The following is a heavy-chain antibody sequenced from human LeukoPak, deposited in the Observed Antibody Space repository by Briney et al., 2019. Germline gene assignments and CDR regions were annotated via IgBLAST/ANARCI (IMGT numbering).Heavy chain of an antibody. D-gene: IGHD3-22*01. CDR2: IIQDGSAK. CDR1: GFRFSDHW. Sequence: GGSLRLSCAASGFRFSDHWMTWVRQAPGKGLEWVANIIQDGSAKYYADSVKGRFTISRDNAKSSLDLQMNSLKTEDTAVYYCTTALTYYYDSSGYRLQTINDYWGQGTLVTVSS. CDR3: TTALTYYYDSSGYRLQTINDY. J-gene: IGHJ4*02. V-gene: IGHV3-7*03.